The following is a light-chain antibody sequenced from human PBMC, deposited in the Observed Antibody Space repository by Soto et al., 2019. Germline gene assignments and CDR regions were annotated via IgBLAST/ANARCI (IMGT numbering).Light chain of an antibody. CDR2: EVS. CDR1: SSDGGGYNY. J-gene: IGLJ1*01. CDR3: SSYTSSSTRSV. Sequence: QSALTQPASVSGSHGQSITISGTGTSSDGGGYNYVSWYQQHPRKAPRLMIYEVSNRPSGVSNRFSGSKAGNTASLTISGLQAEDVADYYCSSYTSSSTRSVFGTGPKVTVL. V-gene: IGLV2-14*01.